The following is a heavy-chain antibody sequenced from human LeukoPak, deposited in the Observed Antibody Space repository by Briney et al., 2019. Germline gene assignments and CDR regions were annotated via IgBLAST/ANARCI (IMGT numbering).Heavy chain of an antibody. V-gene: IGHV4-59*01. CDR1: GGSISSYY. CDR3: ARGRWAMTTVTITEYYFDY. D-gene: IGHD4-17*01. CDR2: IYYSGST. J-gene: IGHJ4*02. Sequence: PSETLSLTCTVSGGSISSYYWSWIRQPPGKGLEWIGYIYYSGSTNYNPSLKSQVTISVDTSKNQFSLKLSSVTAADTAVYYCARGRWAMTTVTITEYYFDYWGQGTLVTVSS.